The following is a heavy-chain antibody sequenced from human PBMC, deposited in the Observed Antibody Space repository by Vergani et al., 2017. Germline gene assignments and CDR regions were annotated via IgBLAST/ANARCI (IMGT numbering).Heavy chain of an antibody. CDR2: IRSKAYGGTT. J-gene: IGHJ4*02. Sequence: EVQLVESGGGLVQPGRSLRLSCTASGFTFGDYAMSWVRQAPGKGLEWVGFIRSKAYGGTTEYAASVKGRFTISRDDSKSIAYLQMNSLKTEDTAVYYCTRVGSGGSYPGPFDYWGQGTLVTVSS. V-gene: IGHV3-49*04. CDR1: GFTFGDYA. D-gene: IGHD1-26*01. CDR3: TRVGSGGSYPGPFDY.